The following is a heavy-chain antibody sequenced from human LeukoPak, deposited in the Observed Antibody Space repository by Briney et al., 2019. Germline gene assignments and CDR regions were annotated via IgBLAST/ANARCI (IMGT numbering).Heavy chain of an antibody. V-gene: IGHV1-8*01. CDR3: ARGGAGSYYVYFDY. J-gene: IGHJ4*02. CDR2: MNPNSGNT. CDR1: GYTFTSYD. Sequence: GASAKVSCKASGYTFTSYDINWVRQATGQGLEWMGWMNPNSGNTGYAQKFQGRVTMTRNTSISTAYMELSSLRSEDTAVYYCARGGAGSYYVYFDYWGQGTLVTVSS. D-gene: IGHD1-26*01.